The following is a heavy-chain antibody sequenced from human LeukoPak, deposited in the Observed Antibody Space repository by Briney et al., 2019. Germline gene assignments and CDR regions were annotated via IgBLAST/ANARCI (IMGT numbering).Heavy chain of an antibody. CDR2: INSDGSDT. CDR1: GFTFSSYW. D-gene: IGHD6-13*01. V-gene: IGHV3-74*01. Sequence: GGSLRLSCAASGFTFSSYWMHWVRQAPGKGLVRVSRINSDGSDTSYADSVKGRFTISRDNAKNTLYLQMNSLRAEDTAVYYCVRPRSAEARNDACDIWGQGTMVTVSS. J-gene: IGHJ3*02. CDR3: VRPRSAEARNDACDI.